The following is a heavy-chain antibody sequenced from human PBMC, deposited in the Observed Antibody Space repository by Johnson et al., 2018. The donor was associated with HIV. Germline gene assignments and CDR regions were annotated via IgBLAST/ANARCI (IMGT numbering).Heavy chain of an antibody. J-gene: IGHJ3*02. CDR1: GFAFRNYG. CDR2: IYSGGST. Sequence: VQLVESGGGVVQPGTSLRLSCAASGFAFRNYGMHWVRQAPGKGLEWVSVIYSGGSTYYADSVKGRFTISRDNSKNTLYLQMNSLRAEDTAVYYCARDLATPNAFDIWGQGTMVTVSS. V-gene: IGHV3-NL1*01. CDR3: ARDLATPNAFDI.